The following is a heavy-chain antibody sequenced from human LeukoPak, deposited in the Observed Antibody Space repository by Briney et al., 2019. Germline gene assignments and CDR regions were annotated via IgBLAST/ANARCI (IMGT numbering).Heavy chain of an antibody. CDR1: GFTFSTHS. D-gene: IGHD2-2*01. V-gene: IGHV3-48*02. CDR3: AKSPYCSSTSYYSQGY. Sequence: PGGSLRLSCAASGFTFSTHSMNWVRQAPGKGLEWVSYISSSSGTIYYADSVKGRFTISRDNAKNSLYLQMNSLRDEDTAVYYCAKSPYCSSTSYYSQGYWGQGTLVTVSS. J-gene: IGHJ4*02. CDR2: ISSSSGTI.